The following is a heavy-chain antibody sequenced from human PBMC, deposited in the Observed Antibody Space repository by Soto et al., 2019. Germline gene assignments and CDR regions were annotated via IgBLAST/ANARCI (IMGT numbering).Heavy chain of an antibody. CDR2: ISYDGSTE. Sequence: QVQLVESGGGVIQPGRSLRLSCAACGFTFSPYTMHWVRQAPGKGLEWVAVISYDGSTEYNPDSVKGRFTISRDNPKNTVYLQMNSLKPDDTAIYYCARGGGFCGGDCYKGGIDYWGQGTLVTVAS. J-gene: IGHJ4*02. CDR3: ARGGGFCGGDCYKGGIDY. V-gene: IGHV3-30-3*01. CDR1: GFTFSPYT. D-gene: IGHD2-21*02.